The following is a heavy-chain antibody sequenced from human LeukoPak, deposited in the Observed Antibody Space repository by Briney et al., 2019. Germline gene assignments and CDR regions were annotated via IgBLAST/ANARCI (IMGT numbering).Heavy chain of an antibody. D-gene: IGHD3-3*01. Sequence: PGGSLRLSCAASGVTFSSYGMHWVRQAPGKGLEWVAFIRYDGSNKYYADSVKGRFTISRDNSKNTLYLQMNSLRAEDTAVYYCAKDRGYYDFWSGPFDPWGQGTLVTVSS. CDR3: AKDRGYYDFWSGPFDP. CDR2: IRYDGSNK. CDR1: GVTFSSYG. V-gene: IGHV3-30*02. J-gene: IGHJ5*02.